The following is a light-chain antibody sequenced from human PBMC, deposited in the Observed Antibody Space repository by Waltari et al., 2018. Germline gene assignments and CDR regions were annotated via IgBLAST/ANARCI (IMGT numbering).Light chain of an antibody. CDR2: WAF. Sequence: IVMTQSPASLAVSPGQRATIPCQSNHNLLDSSNNKHHLAWYRQRPGQPPQVVIYWAFSRESGVPDRFTGSGSGTDFTLTSSSLQADDVAVYYCQQYYTTPFTFGQGTKLEIK. CDR1: HNLLDSSNNKHH. CDR3: QQYYTTPFT. V-gene: IGKV4-1*01. J-gene: IGKJ2*01.